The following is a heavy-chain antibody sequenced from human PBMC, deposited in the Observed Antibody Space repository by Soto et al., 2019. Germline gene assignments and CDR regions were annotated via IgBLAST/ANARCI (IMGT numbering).Heavy chain of an antibody. D-gene: IGHD2-15*01. CDR3: ARGGCGGGSYYATFDY. V-gene: IGHV1-69*02. CDR1: GGTFSSYT. CDR2: FIPILAIA. Sequence: QVQLVQSGAEVTKPGSSVTVSCKASGGTFSSYTIRWVRQAPVQGLEWMVRFIPILAIANYAQKCQGRVTIAADNSTRTAQMELSSRRSEDTAVYYCARGGCGGGSYYATFDYWGQGTLVTVSS. J-gene: IGHJ4*02.